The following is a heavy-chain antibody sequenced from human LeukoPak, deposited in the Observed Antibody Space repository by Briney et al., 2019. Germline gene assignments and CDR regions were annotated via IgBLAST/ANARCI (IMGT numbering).Heavy chain of an antibody. CDR1: GVSINNFY. Sequence: SEPLSLTCSVSGVSINNFYWSWIRQSPGKGLEWIGYIHSNGGTNYNPPLKSRVTMSVDTSKNQFSLNLNSVTAADTAVYYCARHVSGIYGSRGDLDYWGQGTLVTVSS. CDR2: IHSNGGT. V-gene: IGHV4-59*08. J-gene: IGHJ4*02. D-gene: IGHD3-10*01. CDR3: ARHVSGIYGSRGDLDY.